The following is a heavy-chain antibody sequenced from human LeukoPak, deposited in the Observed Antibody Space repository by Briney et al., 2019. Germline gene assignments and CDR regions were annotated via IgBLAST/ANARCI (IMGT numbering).Heavy chain of an antibody. J-gene: IGHJ4*02. Sequence: GGSLRLSCAASGFTFSNHAMNWVRQAPGKGLEWVSAISGRADRTYYADSVKGRFTISRDNSKNTLSLQMNGLRADDTAVYYCARESPYTSPRQYYFDYWGQGTLVTASS. V-gene: IGHV3-23*01. CDR1: GFTFSNHA. D-gene: IGHD2-2*02. CDR2: ISGRADRT. CDR3: ARESPYTSPRQYYFDY.